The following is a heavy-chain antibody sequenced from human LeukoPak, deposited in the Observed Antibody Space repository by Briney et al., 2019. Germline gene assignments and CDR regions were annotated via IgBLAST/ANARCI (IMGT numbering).Heavy chain of an antibody. CDR2: IRYDGSNK. V-gene: IGHV3-30*02. CDR1: GFTFSSYG. Sequence: GGSLRLSCAASGFTFSSYGMHWVRQAPGKGLEWVAFIRYDGSNKYYADSVKGRFTISRDNSKNTLYLQMNSLRAEDTAVYYCAKSQLGGGYCSSTSCHDAFDIWGQGTMVTVSS. CDR3: AKSQLGGGYCSSTSCHDAFDI. J-gene: IGHJ3*02. D-gene: IGHD2-2*01.